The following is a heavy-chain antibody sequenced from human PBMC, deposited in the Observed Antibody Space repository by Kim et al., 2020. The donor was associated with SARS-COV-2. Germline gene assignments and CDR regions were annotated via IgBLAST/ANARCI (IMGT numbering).Heavy chain of an antibody. CDR1: GGTFSSYA. CDR3: ARRVTEYYYDSSPMGD. D-gene: IGHD3-22*01. Sequence: SVKVSCKASGGTFSSYAISWVRQAPGQGLEWMGGIIPIFGTANYAQKFQGRVTITADESTSTAYMELSSLRSEDTAVYYCARRVTEYYYDSSPMGDWGQGTLVTVSS. CDR2: IIPIFGTA. V-gene: IGHV1-69*13. J-gene: IGHJ4*02.